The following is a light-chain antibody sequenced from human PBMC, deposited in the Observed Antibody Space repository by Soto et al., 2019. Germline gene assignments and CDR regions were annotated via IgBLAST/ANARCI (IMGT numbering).Light chain of an antibody. J-gene: IGKJ1*01. CDR1: QSVSRSY. CDR2: GAS. CDR3: QQYGSSRWT. V-gene: IGKV3-20*01. Sequence: EIVLTQSPGTLSLSPGERATLSCRARQSVSRSYLAWYQQKPGQAPRLLIYGASSRATGIPDRFSGSGSGTDFTLTISRLEPEDFAVYYCQQYGSSRWTFGQGTKVEIK.